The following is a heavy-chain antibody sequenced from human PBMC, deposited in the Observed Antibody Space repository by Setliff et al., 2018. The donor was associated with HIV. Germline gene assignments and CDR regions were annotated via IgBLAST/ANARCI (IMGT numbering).Heavy chain of an antibody. D-gene: IGHD1-26*01. CDR3: ARGAPLLPPRN. CDR2: MHTSGNT. V-gene: IGHV4-4*07. J-gene: IGHJ4*02. CDR1: GDSISGYY. Sequence: PSETLSLTCTSSGDSISGYYWSWIRQPAGKGLEWIGRMHTSGNTNYNPSLKSRVTMSVDTSKNQFSLKLSSVTAADTAVYYCARGAPLLPPRNWGQGALVTVSS.